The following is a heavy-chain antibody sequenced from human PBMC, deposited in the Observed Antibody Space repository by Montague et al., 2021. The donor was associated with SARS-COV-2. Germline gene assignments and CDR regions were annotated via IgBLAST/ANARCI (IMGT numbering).Heavy chain of an antibody. CDR3: ARVRGAALYFGEVGYYGMVV. D-gene: IGHD3-10*01. CDR1: GASVTTGHYY. CDR2: VYPSGNT. V-gene: IGHV4-61*02. J-gene: IGHJ6*02. Sequence: TLSLTCTVSGASVTTGHYYWSWIRQPAGKGLEWNGRVYPSGNTNYNLSLRSRVSISVDMSKNQISLKLSSVTAADTAVYYCARVRGAALYFGEVGYYGMVVWGQGTTVTVSS.